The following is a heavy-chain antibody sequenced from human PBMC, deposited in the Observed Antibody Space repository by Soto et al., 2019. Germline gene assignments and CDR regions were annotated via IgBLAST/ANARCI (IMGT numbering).Heavy chain of an antibody. CDR1: GFTFSSYS. CDR3: ARGYVSSGYLFDY. D-gene: IGHD3-22*01. Sequence: EVQLVESGGGLVKPGGSLRLSCAASGFTFSSYSMNWVRQAPGKGLEWVSSISSSSSYIYYADSVKGRFTISRDNAKNSLYLQMNSLRAEDTAVYYCARGYVSSGYLFDYWGQGTLVTVSS. CDR2: ISSSSSYI. J-gene: IGHJ4*02. V-gene: IGHV3-21*01.